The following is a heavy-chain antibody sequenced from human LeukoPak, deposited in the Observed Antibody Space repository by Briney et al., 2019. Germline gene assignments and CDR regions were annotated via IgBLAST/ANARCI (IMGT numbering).Heavy chain of an antibody. CDR1: GGSISSYY. V-gene: IGHV4-39*01. Sequence: PSETLSLTCTVSGGSISSYYWSWIRQPPGKGLEWIGSIYYSGSTYYNPSLKSRVTISVDTSKNQFSLKLSSVTAADTAVYYCARIYNYDSRHFDYWGQGTLVTVSS. CDR2: IYYSGST. D-gene: IGHD5-18*01. J-gene: IGHJ4*02. CDR3: ARIYNYDSRHFDY.